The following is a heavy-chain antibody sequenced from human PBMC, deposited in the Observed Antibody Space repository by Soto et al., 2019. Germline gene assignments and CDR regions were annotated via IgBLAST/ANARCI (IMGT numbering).Heavy chain of an antibody. CDR2: VYYTGTT. Sequence: SETLSLTCTVSGGSIDSYYWTWIRQPPGKGLEWIGYVYYTGTTTYSPSLKSRVTISVDTSMNQISLKLSSVTAADTAFYYCAKLGGYYQSLDTWGQGTLVTVSS. J-gene: IGHJ5*02. V-gene: IGHV4-59*08. CDR1: GGSIDSYY. CDR3: AKLGGYYQSLDT. D-gene: IGHD3-22*01.